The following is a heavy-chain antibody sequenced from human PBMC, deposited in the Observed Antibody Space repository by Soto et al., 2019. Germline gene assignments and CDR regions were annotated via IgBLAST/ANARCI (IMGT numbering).Heavy chain of an antibody. CDR3: ARGWQSRGAMTTVYY. CDR1: GGTFSSYA. CDR2: IIPIFGTA. D-gene: IGHD4-4*01. Sequence: SVKVSCKASGGTFSSYAISWVRQAPGQGLEWMGGIIPIFGTANYAQKFQGRVTITADESTSTAYMELSSLRSEDTAVYYCARGWQSRGAMTTVYYWGQGTLVTVSS. J-gene: IGHJ4*02. V-gene: IGHV1-69*13.